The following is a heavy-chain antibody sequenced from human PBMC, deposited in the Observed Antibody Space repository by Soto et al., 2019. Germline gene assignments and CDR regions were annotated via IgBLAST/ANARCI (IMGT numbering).Heavy chain of an antibody. Sequence: ASVKVSFKVSGYTLTELSMHWVRQAPGKGLEWMGGFDPEDGETIYAQKFQGRVTMTEDTSTDTAYMELSSLRSEDTAVYYCATQPYYDSRRYYQGVHYWGQGTLVTVSS. CDR2: FDPEDGET. CDR1: GYTLTELS. D-gene: IGHD3-22*01. CDR3: ATQPYYDSRRYYQGVHY. J-gene: IGHJ4*02. V-gene: IGHV1-24*01.